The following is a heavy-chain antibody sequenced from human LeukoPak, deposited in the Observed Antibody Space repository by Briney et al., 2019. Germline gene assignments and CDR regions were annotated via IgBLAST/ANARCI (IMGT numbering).Heavy chain of an antibody. D-gene: IGHD6-6*01. V-gene: IGHV4-4*07. CDR2: IYTSGST. Sequence: PSETLSLTCTVSGGSISSYYWSWILQPAGKGLEWIGRIYTSGSTNYNPSLKSRVTMSVDTSKNQFSLKLSSVTAADTAVYYCARGGEYSSSSGLFDFWGQGTLVTVSS. CDR1: GGSISSYY. CDR3: ARGGEYSSSSGLFDF. J-gene: IGHJ4*02.